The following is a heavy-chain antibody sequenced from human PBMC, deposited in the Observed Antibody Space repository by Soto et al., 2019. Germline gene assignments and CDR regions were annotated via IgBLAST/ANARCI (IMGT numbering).Heavy chain of an antibody. V-gene: IGHV3-23*01. D-gene: IGHD3-9*01. CDR2: ISGSGGST. J-gene: IGHJ2*01. CDR1: GFTFSSYA. Sequence: EVQLLESGGGLVQPGGSLRLSCAASGFTFSSYAMSWVRQAPGKGLEWVSAISGSGGSTYYADSVKGRFTISRDNSKNTLYLQMNSLRAEDTAVYYCAKTPIAYILTGYQGYFDLWGRGTLVTASS. CDR3: AKTPIAYILTGYQGYFDL.